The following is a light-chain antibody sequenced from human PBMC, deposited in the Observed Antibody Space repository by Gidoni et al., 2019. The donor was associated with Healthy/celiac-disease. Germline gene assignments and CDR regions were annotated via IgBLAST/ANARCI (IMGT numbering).Light chain of an antibody. Sequence: EIVLTQSPATLSLSPGERATISCRASQSFSSYLAWYQQKPGQAPRLLIYDASNRATGIPARFSGSGSGTDFTLTISSLDPEDFAVYYCQQRSNWPPLTFGGGTKVEIK. CDR2: DAS. J-gene: IGKJ4*01. CDR1: QSFSSY. V-gene: IGKV3-11*01. CDR3: QQRSNWPPLT.